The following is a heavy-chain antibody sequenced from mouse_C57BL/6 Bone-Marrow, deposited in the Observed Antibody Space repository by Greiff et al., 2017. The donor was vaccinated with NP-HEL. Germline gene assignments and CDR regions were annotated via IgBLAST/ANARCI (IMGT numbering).Heavy chain of an antibody. J-gene: IGHJ4*01. V-gene: IGHV1-26*01. Sequence: EVQLQQSGPELVKPGASVKISCKASGYTFTDYYMNWVKQSHGKSLEWIGDINPNNGGTSYNQKFKGKATLTVDKSSSTAYMELRSLTSEDSAVYYCVRYYYGSTLYYAMDYWGQGTSVTVSS. CDR1: GYTFTDYY. CDR2: INPNNGGT. D-gene: IGHD1-1*01. CDR3: VRYYYGSTLYYAMDY.